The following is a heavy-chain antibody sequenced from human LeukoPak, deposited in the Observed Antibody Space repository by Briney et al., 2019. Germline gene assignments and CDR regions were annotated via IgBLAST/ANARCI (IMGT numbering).Heavy chain of an antibody. D-gene: IGHD1-26*01. V-gene: IGHV4-39*01. CDR3: ARHHVGGTPNDAFDI. J-gene: IGHJ3*02. CDR2: IYYSGST. Sequence: PSETLSLTCTVSGGSISSSSYYWGWIRQPPGKGLEWIGSIYYSGSTYYNPSLKSRVTISVDRSKNYFSLKLSSVTAADTAVYYCARHHVGGTPNDAFDIWGQGTMVTVSS. CDR1: GGSISSSSYY.